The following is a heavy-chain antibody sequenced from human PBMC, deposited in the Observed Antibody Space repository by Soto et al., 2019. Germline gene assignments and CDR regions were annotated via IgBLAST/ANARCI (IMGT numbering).Heavy chain of an antibody. D-gene: IGHD3-22*01. V-gene: IGHV3-21*01. CDR3: ARHYDSSGYGFDP. Sequence: LSLSCAASGFTCSSYSMNWVRQAPGKGLEWVSSISSSSYIYYADSVKGRFTISRDNAKNSLYLQMNSLRAEDTAVYYCARHYDSSGYGFDPWGQGTLVTVSS. CDR2: ISSSSYI. J-gene: IGHJ5*02. CDR1: GFTCSSYS.